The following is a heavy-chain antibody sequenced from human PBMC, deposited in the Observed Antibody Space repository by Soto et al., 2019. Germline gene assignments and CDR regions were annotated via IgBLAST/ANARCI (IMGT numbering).Heavy chain of an antibody. D-gene: IGHD3-9*01. V-gene: IGHV4-39*01. J-gene: IGHJ3*02. CDR2: IYYSGST. CDR3: ARQPVLRYFAGLSTDEI. Sequence: QLQLQESGPGLVKPSETLSLTCTVSGGSISSSSYYWVWIRQPPGKGLEWIGSIYYSGSTYYNPSLTSRVTISVDTSKNQCSLKRCSVTAADTAVYYCARQPVLRYFAGLSTDEIWGQGTMVTVSS. CDR1: GGSISSSSYY.